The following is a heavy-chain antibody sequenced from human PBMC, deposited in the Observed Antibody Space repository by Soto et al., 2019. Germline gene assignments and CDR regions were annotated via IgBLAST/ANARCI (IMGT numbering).Heavy chain of an antibody. D-gene: IGHD6-13*01. Sequence: EVQLVESGGGLVKPGGSLRLSCAASGFTFSSYSMNWVRQAPGKGLEWVSSISSSSSYIYYADSVKGRFTISRDNAKNALYLQMNRLRAEDTAVYYCAREILSSSCDYSYYYGMDVWGQGATVTVSS. CDR3: AREILSSSCDYSYYYGMDV. CDR1: GFTFSSYS. CDR2: ISSSSSYI. J-gene: IGHJ6*02. V-gene: IGHV3-21*01.